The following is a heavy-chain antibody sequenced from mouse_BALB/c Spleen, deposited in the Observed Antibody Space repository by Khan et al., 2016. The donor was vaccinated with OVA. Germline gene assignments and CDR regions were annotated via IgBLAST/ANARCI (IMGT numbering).Heavy chain of an antibody. Sequence: QVQLVQSGPELKKPGETVKISCKASGYTFTDYSMHWVKQAPGKGLKWMGWINTETGEPTYADDFKGRFAFSLETSASTAYLQINNLKNEDTATYFCARDRYDYFDYWGQGNTLTVSS. CDR3: ARDRYDYFDY. V-gene: IGHV9-2-1*01. D-gene: IGHD2-14*01. CDR1: GYTFTDYS. J-gene: IGHJ2*01. CDR2: INTETGEP.